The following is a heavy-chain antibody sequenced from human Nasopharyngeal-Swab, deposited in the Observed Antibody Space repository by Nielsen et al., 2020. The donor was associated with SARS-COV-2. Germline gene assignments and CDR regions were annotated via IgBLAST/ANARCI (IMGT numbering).Heavy chain of an antibody. CDR3: ARDSSSAYDFWSGYYAPNDYYYYYGMDV. J-gene: IGHJ6*02. D-gene: IGHD3-3*01. Sequence: GESLKISCAASGFTFSNFAMSWVRQAPGKGLEWVSVISGDSDSTYYTDSVRGRFTISRDNAKNSLYLQMNSLRAEDTAVYYCARDSSSAYDFWSGYYAPNDYYYYYGMDVWGQGTTVTVSS. CDR2: ISGDSDST. V-gene: IGHV3-23*01. CDR1: GFTFSNFA.